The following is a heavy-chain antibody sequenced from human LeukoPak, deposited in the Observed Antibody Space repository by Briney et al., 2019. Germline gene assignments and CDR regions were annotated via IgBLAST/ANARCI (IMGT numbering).Heavy chain of an antibody. D-gene: IGHD3-3*01. CDR1: GFTFRKYW. CDR2: IKLDGSEK. V-gene: IGHV3-7*03. CDR3: ARDQYDTWSRRGNFDS. J-gene: IGHJ4*02. Sequence: PGGSLRLSCAASGFTFRKYWMAWVRQAPGKGLEWVANIKLDGSEKNYVDSVKGRFTISRDNTKNSLYLQMNSLRVEDTAVFYCARDQYDTWSRRGNFDSWGQGTLVIVSS.